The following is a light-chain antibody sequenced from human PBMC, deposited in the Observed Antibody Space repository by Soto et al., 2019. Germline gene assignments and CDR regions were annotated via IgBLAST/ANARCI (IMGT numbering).Light chain of an antibody. Sequence: QSALTQPASVSASPGQSITISCTGTSSDVGGYYLVSWYQQHSGKAPKLMIYEGSKRPSGVSSRFSGSKSGNTASLTISGLQTEDEADYYCSSYSDSSTLVFGGGTKLTVL. J-gene: IGLJ3*02. CDR2: EGS. CDR1: SSDVGGYYL. V-gene: IGLV2-23*01. CDR3: SSYSDSSTLV.